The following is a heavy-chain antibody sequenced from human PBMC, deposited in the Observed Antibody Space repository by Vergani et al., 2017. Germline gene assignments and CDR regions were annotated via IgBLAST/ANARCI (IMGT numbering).Heavy chain of an antibody. Sequence: QVQLVESGGGVVQPGRSLRLSCAASGFTFSSYGMHWVRQAPGKGLEWVAVISYDGSNKYYADSVKGRFTISRDNSKNTLYLQMNSLRAEDTAVYYCAKEVEMDLIDYWGQGNLVTVSS. J-gene: IGHJ4*02. V-gene: IGHV3-30*18. D-gene: IGHD2-8*01. CDR1: GFTFSSYG. CDR2: ISYDGSNK. CDR3: AKEVEMDLIDY.